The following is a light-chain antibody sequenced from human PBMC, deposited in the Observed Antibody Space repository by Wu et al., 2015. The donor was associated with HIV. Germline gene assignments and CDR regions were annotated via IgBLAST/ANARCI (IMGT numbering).Light chain of an antibody. J-gene: IGKJ2*03. CDR2: AAS. CDR1: QGISSY. Sequence: AIRITQSPSSLSASTGDRVTITCRASQGISSYLAWYQQKPEKAPKLLIYAASTLQSGVPSRFSGSGSGTDFTLTISCLQSEDFATYYCQQYYSYPPSFGQGTKLEIK. CDR3: QQYYSYPPS. V-gene: IGKV1-8*01.